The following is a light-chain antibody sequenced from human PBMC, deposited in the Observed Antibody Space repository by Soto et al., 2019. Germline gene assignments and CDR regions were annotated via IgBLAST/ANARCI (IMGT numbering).Light chain of an antibody. CDR2: QIS. J-gene: IGKJ1*01. Sequence: DTVLTQTPVSSPVTLGQPASISCRSSQNLVHSDGNTYLGWVQQRPGQPPRLLIYQISNQFSGVPDRFSGSGAGTYFTLTISRVEAEDVGIYSCVHFRLSPRTFGQGTKVEIK. V-gene: IGKV2-24*01. CDR1: QNLVHSDGNTY. CDR3: VHFRLSPRT.